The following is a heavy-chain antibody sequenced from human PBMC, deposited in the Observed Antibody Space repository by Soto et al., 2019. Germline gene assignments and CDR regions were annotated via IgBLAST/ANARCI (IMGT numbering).Heavy chain of an antibody. J-gene: IGHJ6*02. D-gene: IGHD1-26*01. Sequence: GGSLRLSCAASGLDFSSEVMCWVRQAPGKGLEWVSSISGSGRTIYHADSMRGRFAISRDNSKNSLYLQLNNLRVDDTAVYYCAKVGPSYYYGMDVWGQGTTVTVSS. CDR1: GLDFSSEV. CDR2: ISGSGRTI. V-gene: IGHV3-23*01. CDR3: AKVGPSYYYGMDV.